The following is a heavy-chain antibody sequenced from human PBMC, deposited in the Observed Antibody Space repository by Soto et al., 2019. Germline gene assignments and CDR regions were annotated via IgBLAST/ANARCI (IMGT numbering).Heavy chain of an antibody. CDR3: ARGRGSGWYLGY. D-gene: IGHD6-19*01. V-gene: IGHV4-34*01. Sequence: QVQLQQWGAGLLKPSETLSLTCAVYGGSFSGYYWSWIRQPPGKGLEWIGESNHSGSTNYNPSLKSRVTISVDTSKNQFSLKLSSVTAADTAVYYCARGRGSGWYLGYWGQGTLVTVSS. J-gene: IGHJ4*02. CDR1: GGSFSGYY. CDR2: SNHSGST.